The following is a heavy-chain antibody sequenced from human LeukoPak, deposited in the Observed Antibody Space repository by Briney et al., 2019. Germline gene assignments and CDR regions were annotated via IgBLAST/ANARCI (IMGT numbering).Heavy chain of an antibody. CDR1: GYTFTSYG. Sequence: ASVKVSCKASGYTFTSYGISWVRQAPGQGLEWMGWISAYNGNTNYAQKLQGRVTMTTDTSTSTAYMELRSLRSDDTAVYYCARDVKGGTVLRYSDWSSTPRYYFDYWGQGTLATVSS. CDR2: ISAYNGNT. J-gene: IGHJ4*02. V-gene: IGHV1-18*01. CDR3: ARDVKGGTVLRYSDWSSTPRYYFDY. D-gene: IGHD3-9*01.